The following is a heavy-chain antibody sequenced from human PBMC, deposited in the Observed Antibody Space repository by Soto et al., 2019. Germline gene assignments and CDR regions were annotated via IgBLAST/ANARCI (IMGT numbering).Heavy chain of an antibody. V-gene: IGHV3-74*01. Sequence: GGSLRLSCVASSGFTFSSHWMHWVRQAPGKGLVWVSRISRDGTSTYYADSVKGRFTISRDNSKNTLYLQMNSLRAEDTAVYYCAKDPYYYWGQGTLVTVSS. D-gene: IGHD2-21*01. CDR1: SGFTFSSHW. J-gene: IGHJ4*02. CDR3: AKDPYYY. CDR2: ISRDGTST.